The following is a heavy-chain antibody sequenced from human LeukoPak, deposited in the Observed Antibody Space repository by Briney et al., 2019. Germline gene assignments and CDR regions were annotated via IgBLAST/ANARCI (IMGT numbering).Heavy chain of an antibody. V-gene: IGHV3-23*01. Sequence: GGSLRLSCAASGFTLPGHTMTWLRQAPGKGLEWVSIIGGRDDKTYYADSVKGRFTISRDNAKNSLYLQMNSLRADDTALYCCAKDAATVITPINYYYYYAMDVWGQGTTVTVSS. D-gene: IGHD4-23*01. J-gene: IGHJ6*02. CDR2: IGGRDDKT. CDR3: AKDAATVITPINYYYYYAMDV. CDR1: GFTLPGHT.